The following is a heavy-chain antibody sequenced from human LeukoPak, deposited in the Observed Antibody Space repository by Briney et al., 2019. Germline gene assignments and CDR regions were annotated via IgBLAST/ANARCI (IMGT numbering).Heavy chain of an antibody. J-gene: IGHJ4*02. CDR3: ARENSGSYREFDY. D-gene: IGHD1-26*01. CDR1: GVSISSYY. CDR2: IYTSGST. V-gene: IGHV4-4*07. Sequence: ETLSLTCTVSGVSISSYYWSWIRQPAGKGLEWIGRIYTSGSTNYNASLKSRVSMSVDTSKNQFSLKLSSVTAADTAVFYCARENSGSYREFDYWGQGTLVTVSS.